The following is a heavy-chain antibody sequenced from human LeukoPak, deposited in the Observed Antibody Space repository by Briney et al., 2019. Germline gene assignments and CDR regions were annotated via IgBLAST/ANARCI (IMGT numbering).Heavy chain of an antibody. Sequence: ASVKVSCKASGYTFTGYYMHWVRQAPGQGLEWMGWINPNSGGTNYAQKFQGRVTMTRDTSISTAYMELSSVTAADTAVYYCARNYDSSGYDYYYYYMDVWGKGTTVTISS. J-gene: IGHJ6*03. CDR1: GYTFTGYY. V-gene: IGHV1-2*02. CDR3: ARNYDSSGYDYYYYYMDV. CDR2: INPNSGGT. D-gene: IGHD3-22*01.